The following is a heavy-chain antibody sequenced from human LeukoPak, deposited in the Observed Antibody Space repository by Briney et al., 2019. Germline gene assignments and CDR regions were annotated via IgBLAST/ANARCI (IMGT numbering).Heavy chain of an antibody. CDR1: GFTFSSYA. CDR3: ANLTSGSGSSALFDY. D-gene: IGHD3-10*01. Sequence: GGSLRLSCAASGFTFSSYAMSWVRQAPGKGLEWVSAISGSGGSTYYADSVKGRFTISRDNSKDTLYLQMNSLRAEDTAVYYCANLTSGSGSSALFDYWGQGTLVTVSS. CDR2: ISGSGGST. J-gene: IGHJ4*02. V-gene: IGHV3-23*01.